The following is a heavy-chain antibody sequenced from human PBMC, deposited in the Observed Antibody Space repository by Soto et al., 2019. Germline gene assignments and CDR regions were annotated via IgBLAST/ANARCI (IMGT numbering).Heavy chain of an antibody. CDR2: IVSGDDGA. CDR1: GFTFSSYA. V-gene: IGHV3-23*01. CDR3: ASSKDSSGYYGGGYAFDI. Sequence: EVQLLESGGGLVQPGGSLSLSCAASGFTFSSYAMSWVRQAPETGLEWVAGIVSGDDGAFYSDSVKGRFTISRDNSRNTVYLQMNSLRAEDTAVYYCASSKDSSGYYGGGYAFDIWGQGTMVTVSS. D-gene: IGHD3-22*01. J-gene: IGHJ3*02.